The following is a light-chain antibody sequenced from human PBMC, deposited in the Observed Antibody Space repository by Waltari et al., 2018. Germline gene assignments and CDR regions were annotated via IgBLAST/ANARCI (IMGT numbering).Light chain of an antibody. V-gene: IGLV4-69*01. CDR3: QSGGHGTWV. CDR1: SGHSSNI. J-gene: IGLJ3*02. CDR2: VTSDGRH. Sequence: QLVLTQSPSASASLGASVRLTCTLDSGHSSNIIAWHQQQPEKGPRYLMKVTSDGRHSKGDGIPDRFSCSGSGAERYLTISSVQSEEEADYYCQSGGHGTWVFGGWTKLTVL.